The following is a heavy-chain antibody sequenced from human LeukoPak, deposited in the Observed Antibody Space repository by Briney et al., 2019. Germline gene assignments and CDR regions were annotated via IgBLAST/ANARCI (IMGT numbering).Heavy chain of an antibody. J-gene: IGHJ4*02. V-gene: IGHV1-2*02. CDR1: GYTFTGYY. Sequence: ASVKVSCKASGYTFTGYYMHWVRQAPGQGLEWMGWINPNSGGTNYAQKFQGRVTMTRDTSISTAYVELSRLRSDDTAVYYCARGAVGYSYGPEPDYWGQGTLATVSS. D-gene: IGHD5-18*01. CDR3: ARGAVGYSYGPEPDY. CDR2: INPNSGGT.